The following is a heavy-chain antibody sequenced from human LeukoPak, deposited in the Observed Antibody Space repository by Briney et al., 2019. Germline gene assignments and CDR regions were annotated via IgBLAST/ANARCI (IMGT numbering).Heavy chain of an antibody. Sequence: GRSLRLSCAASGFTFDDYAMHWVRQAPGQGLEWISRISRNSGSTGYADSVKGRFTISRDNGKNSLYLQMNSLRAEDMALYYCAKGGVVVVAATYFDYWGQGTLVTVSS. V-gene: IGHV3-9*03. CDR2: ISRNSGST. J-gene: IGHJ4*02. CDR3: AKGGVVVVAATYFDY. D-gene: IGHD2-15*01. CDR1: GFTFDDYA.